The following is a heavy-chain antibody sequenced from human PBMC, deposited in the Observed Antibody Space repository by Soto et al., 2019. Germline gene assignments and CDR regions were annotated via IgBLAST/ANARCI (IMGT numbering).Heavy chain of an antibody. CDR1: GGSISSSHYY. V-gene: IGHV4-39*07. D-gene: IGHD7-27*01. J-gene: IGHJ5*02. CDR3: ARVPGP. Sequence: SETLSLTCTVSGGSISSSHYYWGWIRQPPGKGLEWIGNINYSGSTYYKPSLKSRVTISVDTSKNQFSLKLSSVTAADTAVYYCARVPGPWGQGTLVTVS. CDR2: INYSGST.